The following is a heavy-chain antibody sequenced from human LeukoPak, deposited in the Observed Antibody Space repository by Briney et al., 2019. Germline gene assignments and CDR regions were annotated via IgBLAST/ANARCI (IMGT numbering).Heavy chain of an antibody. CDR1: GYTLTSYY. J-gene: IGHJ3*02. Sequence: ASVKVSCKASGYTLTSYYMHWVRQAPGQGLEWMGIINPTVGDTIYAQEFQGRVTMTRDMSTSTVYMELSSLRSDDTAVYYCARYGFSSSWQGGWHAFDIWGQGTMVTVSS. D-gene: IGHD6-13*01. CDR3: ARYGFSSSWQGGWHAFDI. V-gene: IGHV1-46*01. CDR2: INPTVGDT.